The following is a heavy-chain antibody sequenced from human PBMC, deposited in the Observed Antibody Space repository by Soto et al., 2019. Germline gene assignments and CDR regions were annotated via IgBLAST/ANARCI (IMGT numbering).Heavy chain of an antibody. V-gene: IGHV3-33*01. CDR1: GISFSSYG. D-gene: IGHD3-22*01. Sequence: GGSLRLSCAASGISFSSYGMHWVRQAPGKGLEWVAVIWYDGSNKYYADSVKGRFTVSRDNSKNTLYLEMNSLRAEDTGVYYCARALYDSTGFYYASDYWGQGTQVTVSS. J-gene: IGHJ4*02. CDR2: IWYDGSNK. CDR3: ARALYDSTGFYYASDY.